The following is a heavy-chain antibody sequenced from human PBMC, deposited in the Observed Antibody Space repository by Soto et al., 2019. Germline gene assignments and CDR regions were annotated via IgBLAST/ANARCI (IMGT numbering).Heavy chain of an antibody. D-gene: IGHD6-19*01. Sequence: EVQLLESGGGLVQPGGSLRLSCAASGFTFSSYTMSWVRLAPGKGLEWVSAISGSGDSTYYADSVKGRFTISRDNSKNTLYLQINSLRPEDTAVYYCAKYLYISGWHFDYWGQGTLVTVSS. V-gene: IGHV3-23*01. CDR3: AKYLYISGWHFDY. CDR2: ISGSGDST. CDR1: GFTFSSYT. J-gene: IGHJ4*02.